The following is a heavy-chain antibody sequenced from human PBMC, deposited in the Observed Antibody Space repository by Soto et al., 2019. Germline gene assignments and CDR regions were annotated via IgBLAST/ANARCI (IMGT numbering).Heavy chain of an antibody. CDR1: GFTFSSYA. V-gene: IGHV3-30-3*01. D-gene: IGHD3-3*01. J-gene: IGHJ4*02. CDR2: ISYDGSNK. CDR3: ARDPGGTDFAESTYDFDN. Sequence: QVQLVESGGGVVQPGRSLRLSCAASGFTFSSYAMHWVRQAPGKGLEWVAVISYDGSNKYYADSVKGRFTISRDKSKNTPYLKMNSLRAEDTAVYYCARDPGGTDFAESTYDFDNWGQGTLVTVSS.